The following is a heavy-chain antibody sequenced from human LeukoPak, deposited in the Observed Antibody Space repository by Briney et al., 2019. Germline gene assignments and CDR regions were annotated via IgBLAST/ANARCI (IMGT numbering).Heavy chain of an antibody. CDR2: FDPEDGET. CDR3: ARPLHSELGYCSGGSCYGGFDY. CDR1: GYTLTELS. Sequence: ASVKVSCKVSGYTLTELSMHWVRQAPGRGLEWMGGFDPEDGETIYAQKFQGRVTMTEDTSTDTAYMELSSLRSEDTAVYYCARPLHSELGYCSGGSCYGGFDYWGQGTLVTVSS. D-gene: IGHD2-15*01. V-gene: IGHV1-24*01. J-gene: IGHJ4*02.